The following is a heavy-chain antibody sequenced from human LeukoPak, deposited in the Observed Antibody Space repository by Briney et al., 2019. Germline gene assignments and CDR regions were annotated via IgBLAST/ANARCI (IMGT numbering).Heavy chain of an antibody. V-gene: IGHV3-23*01. CDR1: GFTFSGYA. D-gene: IGHD2-2*02. J-gene: IGHJ6*03. CDR2: ISGSGGST. CDR3: AKGGDCSSTSCHTYYYYYYMDV. Sequence: GGSLRLSCAASGFTFSGYAMSWVRQAPGKGLEWVSGISGSGGSTYYADFVKGRFTISRDNSKNTLYLQMNSLRAEDTAVYYCAKGGDCSSTSCHTYYYYYYMDVWGKGTTVTVSS.